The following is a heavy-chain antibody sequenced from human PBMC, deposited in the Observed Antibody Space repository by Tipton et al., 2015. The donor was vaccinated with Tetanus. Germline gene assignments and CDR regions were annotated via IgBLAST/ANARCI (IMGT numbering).Heavy chain of an antibody. J-gene: IGHJ4*02. D-gene: IGHD3-16*01. CDR2: ISSTSSYI. CDR3: AKEIRPNDS. V-gene: IGHV3-23*01. Sequence: GSLRLSCEVSGFIFSSYTMNWARQAPGKGLEWVSSISSTSSYIYYADSVKGRFTISRDNSKDTLYLQMHSLRVEDTAVYYCAKEIRPNDSWGQGTLVTVSS. CDR1: GFIFSSYT.